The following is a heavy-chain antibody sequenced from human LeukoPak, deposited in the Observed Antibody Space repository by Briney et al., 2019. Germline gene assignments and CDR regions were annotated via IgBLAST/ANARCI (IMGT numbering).Heavy chain of an antibody. V-gene: IGHV4-4*02. Sequence: PSGTLSLTCAVSGGSISSSNWWSWVRQPPGKGLEWIGEIYHSGSTNYNPSLKSRVTISVDKSKNQFSLKLSSVTAADTAVYYCARDSPRIAAAGNYYYYGMDVWGQGTTVTVSS. CDR3: ARDSPRIAAAGNYYYYGMDV. CDR2: IYHSGST. D-gene: IGHD6-13*01. CDR1: GGSISSSNW. J-gene: IGHJ6*02.